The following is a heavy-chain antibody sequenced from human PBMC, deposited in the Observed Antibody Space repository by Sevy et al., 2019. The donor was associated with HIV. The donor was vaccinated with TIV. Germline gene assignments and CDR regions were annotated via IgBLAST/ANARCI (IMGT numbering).Heavy chain of an antibody. J-gene: IGHJ4*02. V-gene: IGHV3-33*01. CDR3: ARDLEFGGYREYCPAFNPDY. CDR2: IWFDGSNE. Sequence: GGSLRLSCAASGFSFSSYGMHWVRQAPGKGLEWLAVIWFDGSNEYYADSVKGRLTISRDIAMNTLYLQMNSLRAEDTAVYSWARDLEFGGYREYCPAFNPDYWGRGTPVTVSS. D-gene: IGHD5-12*01. CDR1: GFSFSSYG.